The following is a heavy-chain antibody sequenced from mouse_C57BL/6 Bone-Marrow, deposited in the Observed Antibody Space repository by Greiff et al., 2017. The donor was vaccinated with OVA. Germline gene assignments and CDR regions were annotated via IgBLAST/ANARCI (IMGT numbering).Heavy chain of an antibody. CDR3: ARREVYYYGSSLDY. CDR1: GFTFSDYY. J-gene: IGHJ2*01. Sequence: EVKLMESGGGLVQPGGSLKLSCAASGFTFSDYYMYWVRQTPEKRLEWVAYISNGGGSTYYPDTVKGRFTISRDNAKNTLYLQMSRLKSEDTAMYYGARREVYYYGSSLDYWGQGTTLTVSS. CDR2: ISNGGGST. D-gene: IGHD1-1*01. V-gene: IGHV5-12*01.